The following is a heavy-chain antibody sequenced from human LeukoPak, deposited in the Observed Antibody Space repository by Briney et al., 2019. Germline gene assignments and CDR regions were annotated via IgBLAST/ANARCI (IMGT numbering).Heavy chain of an antibody. CDR2: INPNSGGT. CDR1: GYTFTGYY. Sequence: ASVKVSCKASGYTFTGYYMHWVRQAPGQGLEWMGWINPNSGGTNYAQKFQGRVTMTRDTSISTAYMELSRLRSDDTAVYYCARGDPRGSSSSGYYYCMDVWGKGTTVTVSS. CDR3: ARGDPRGSSSSGYYYCMDV. D-gene: IGHD6-6*01. V-gene: IGHV1-2*02. J-gene: IGHJ6*03.